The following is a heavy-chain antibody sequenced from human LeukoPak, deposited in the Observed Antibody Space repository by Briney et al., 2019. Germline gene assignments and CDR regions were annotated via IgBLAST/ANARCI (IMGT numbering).Heavy chain of an antibody. CDR1: GGSISRSSYY. V-gene: IGHV4-39*01. D-gene: IGHD6-13*01. Sequence: PSETLSLTCTVSGGSISRSSYYWGWIRQPPGKGLEWIGSIYYSGSTYYNPSLKSRVTISVDTSKNQFSLKLSSVTAADTAVYYCARRGYSSSWYPEYFDYWGQGTLVTVSS. J-gene: IGHJ4*02. CDR2: IYYSGST. CDR3: ARRGYSSSWYPEYFDY.